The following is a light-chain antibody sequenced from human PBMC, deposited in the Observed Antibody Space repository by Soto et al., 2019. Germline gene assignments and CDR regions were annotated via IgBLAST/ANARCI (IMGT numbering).Light chain of an antibody. CDR3: QQYNISPLT. V-gene: IGKV1D-16*01. CDR2: AAS. J-gene: IGKJ4*01. CDR1: QDINSY. Sequence: DVQMTQSPSSLSASVGDRVTITCRASQDINSYLAWYQQKPGNAPKSLIYAASSLQTGVPSRFSGSESGTDFTLTISNLQPEDSATYYCQQYNISPLTFGGVTKVEIK.